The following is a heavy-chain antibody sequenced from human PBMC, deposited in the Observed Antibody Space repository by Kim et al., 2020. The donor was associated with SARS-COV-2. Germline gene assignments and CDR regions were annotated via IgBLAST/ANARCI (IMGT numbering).Heavy chain of an antibody. CDR1: GFTFSSYW. V-gene: IGHV3-7*01. CDR2: IKQDGSEK. CDR3: AREGPYYDFWSAVYYYYGMDV. Sequence: GGSLRLSCAASGFTFSSYWMSWVRQAPGKGLEWVANIKQDGSEKYYVDSVKGRFTISRDNAKNSLYLQMNSLRAEDTAVYYCAREGPYYDFWSAVYYYYGMDVWGQGTTVTVSS. D-gene: IGHD3-3*01. J-gene: IGHJ6*02.